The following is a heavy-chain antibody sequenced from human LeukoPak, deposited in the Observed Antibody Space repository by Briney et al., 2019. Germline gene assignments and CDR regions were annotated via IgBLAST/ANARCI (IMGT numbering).Heavy chain of an antibody. CDR2: IIPIFGTA. V-gene: IGHV1-69*13. D-gene: IGHD6-13*01. Sequence: ASVKVSCKASGGTFSSYAISWVRQAPGQGLEWMGGIIPIFGTANYAQKFQGRVTITADESTSTAYMELSSLRSEDTAVYYCARDSFEYSSSWPKYFQHWGQGTLVTVSS. J-gene: IGHJ1*01. CDR1: GGTFSSYA. CDR3: ARDSFEYSSSWPKYFQH.